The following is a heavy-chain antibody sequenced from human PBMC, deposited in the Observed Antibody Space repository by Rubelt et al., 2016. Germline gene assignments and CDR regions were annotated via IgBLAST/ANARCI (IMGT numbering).Heavy chain of an antibody. D-gene: IGHD2-15*01. J-gene: IGHJ6*02. V-gene: IGHV4-4*07. CDR3: ARDSGGGYYYYYNGMDV. CDR1: GGSISSYY. Sequence: QVQLQESGPGLVKPSETLSLTCSVSGGSISSYYWSWIRQPPGKGLEWIGRIYSSGITNYNPSLKSRVIMSVDTSKNQFSLRLSSVTAADTAVYYCARDSGGGYYYYYNGMDVWGQGTTVTVSS. CDR2: IYSSGIT.